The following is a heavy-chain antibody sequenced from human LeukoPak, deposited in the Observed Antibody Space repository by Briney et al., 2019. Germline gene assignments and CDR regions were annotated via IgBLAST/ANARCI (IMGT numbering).Heavy chain of an antibody. CDR2: IRYDGSNK. CDR1: GFTFSSYG. D-gene: IGHD6-19*01. CDR3: AKDRIAVDGYYYYYYMDV. Sequence: SGGSLRLSCAASGFTFSSYGMHWVRQAPGKGLEWVAFIRYDGSNKYYADSVKGRFTISRDNSKNTLYLQMNSLRAEDTAVYYCAKDRIAVDGYYYYYYMDVWGKGPRSPSP. V-gene: IGHV3-30*02. J-gene: IGHJ6*03.